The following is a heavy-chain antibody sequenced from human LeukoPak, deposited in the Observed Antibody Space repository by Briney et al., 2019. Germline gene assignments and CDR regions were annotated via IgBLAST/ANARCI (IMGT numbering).Heavy chain of an antibody. CDR1: GGSISSYY. CDR2: IYTSGST. CDR3: ARDRRVVRGVIITLGLDV. Sequence: PSETLSLTCTVSGGSISSYYWSWIRQPAGKGLEWIGRIYTSGSTNYNPSLKSRVTMSVDTSKNQFSLKLSSVTAADTAVYYCARDRRVVRGVIITLGLDVWGQGTTVTVSS. V-gene: IGHV4-4*07. J-gene: IGHJ6*02. D-gene: IGHD3-10*01.